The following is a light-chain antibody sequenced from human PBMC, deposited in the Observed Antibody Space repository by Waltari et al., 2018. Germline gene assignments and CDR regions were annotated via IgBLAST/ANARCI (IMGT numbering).Light chain of an antibody. CDR1: HTITTY. V-gene: IGKV1-39*01. J-gene: IGKJ4*01. CDR2: AAS. CDR3: QQIYETPLT. Sequence: DTQMTQSPSSLSASVGDRVTITCRASHTITTYLNWYQQKPGKAPKVLISAASTLHSGVPSRFSGSGSGTYFTLTISSLQPEDFATYYCQQIYETPLTFGGGTRVEIK.